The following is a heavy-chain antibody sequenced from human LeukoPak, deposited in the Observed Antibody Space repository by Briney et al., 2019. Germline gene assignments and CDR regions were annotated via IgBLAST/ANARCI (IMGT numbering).Heavy chain of an antibody. V-gene: IGHV3-23*01. D-gene: IGHD2-21*01. J-gene: IGHJ4*02. CDR3: AKVRTYCGGDCYYRDFDY. CDR1: GFTFSSYA. Sequence: QPGGSLRLSCAASGFTFSSYAMSWVRQAPGKGLEWVSAISGSGGSTYYADSVKGRFTISRDNSKNTLYLQMNSLRAEDTAVYHCAKVRTYCGGDCYYRDFDYWGQGTLVTVSS. CDR2: ISGSGGST.